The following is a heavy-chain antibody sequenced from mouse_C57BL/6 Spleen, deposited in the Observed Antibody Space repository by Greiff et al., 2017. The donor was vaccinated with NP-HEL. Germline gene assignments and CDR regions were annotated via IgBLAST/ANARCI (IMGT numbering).Heavy chain of an antibody. D-gene: IGHD2-4*01. CDR3: ARDDYDGSY. J-gene: IGHJ4*01. Sequence: DVKLVESGGGLVKPGGSLKLSCAASGFTFSSYAMSWVRQTPEKRLEWVATISDGGSYTYYPDNVKGRYTISRDNAKNNLYLQMSHLKSEDTAMYYCARDDYDGSYWGQGTSVTVSS. CDR1: GFTFSSYA. CDR2: ISDGGSYT. V-gene: IGHV5-4*01.